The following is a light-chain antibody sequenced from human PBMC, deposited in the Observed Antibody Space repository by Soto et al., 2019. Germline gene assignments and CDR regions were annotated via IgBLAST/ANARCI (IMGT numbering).Light chain of an antibody. J-gene: IGLJ1*01. V-gene: IGLV1-40*01. CDR2: GNN. CDR3: QSLDNSLSDTYV. CDR1: SSNIGAGYD. Sequence: QSVLTQPPSMSGAPGQRVTISCTGSSSNIGAGYDVHWYQQLPGKAPRLLIFGNNNRPSRVPDRFSGTKSGTSASLAITGLQAEDEADYYCQSLDNSLSDTYVFGTGTKLTVL.